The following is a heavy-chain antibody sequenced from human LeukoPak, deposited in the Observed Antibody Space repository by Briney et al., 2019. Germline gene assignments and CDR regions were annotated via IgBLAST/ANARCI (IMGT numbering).Heavy chain of an antibody. CDR2: ISSSSSDI. CDR3: ATTRLGELSYNRYFDF. CDR1: GFTFSIYS. D-gene: IGHD3-16*02. V-gene: IGHV3-21*01. J-gene: IGHJ4*02. Sequence: SGGSLRLSCAASGFTFSIYSMNWVRQAPGKGLEWVSSISSSSSDIYYADSVKGRFTTSGDNAKNTLYLQMNSLRAEDTAVYYCATTRLGELSYNRYFDFWGQGTLVTVSS.